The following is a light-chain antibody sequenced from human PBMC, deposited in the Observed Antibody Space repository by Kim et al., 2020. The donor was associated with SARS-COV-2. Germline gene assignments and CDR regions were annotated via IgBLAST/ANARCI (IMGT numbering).Light chain of an antibody. Sequence: QPVLTQSPSASAPLGASVKLTCTLSTGHSSNAIAWHQQQPEKGPRYLMKLNSDGSHSKGDGIPDRFSGSSSGAERYLTISSLQSEDEADYYCQTWGTGNWVFGGGTQLTVL. CDR3: QTWGTGNWV. CDR1: TGHSSNA. V-gene: IGLV4-69*01. J-gene: IGLJ3*02. CDR2: LNSDGSH.